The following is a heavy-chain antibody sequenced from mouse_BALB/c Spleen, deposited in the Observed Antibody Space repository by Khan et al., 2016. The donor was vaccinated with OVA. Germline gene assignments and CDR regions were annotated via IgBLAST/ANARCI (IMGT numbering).Heavy chain of an antibody. Sequence: QVQLKQSGAELMKPGASVKISCKPTGYTFRSYWIEWVKQRPGPGLEWIGEILPGSNSTNYNARFQGKATLTADTSSNTAYVQLSSLTSEDSAIYYCARGNYYGSTSWFGYWGQGTLVTVSA. D-gene: IGHD1-1*01. J-gene: IGHJ3*01. V-gene: IGHV1-9*01. CDR1: GYTFRSYW. CDR3: ARGNYYGSTSWFGY. CDR2: ILPGSNST.